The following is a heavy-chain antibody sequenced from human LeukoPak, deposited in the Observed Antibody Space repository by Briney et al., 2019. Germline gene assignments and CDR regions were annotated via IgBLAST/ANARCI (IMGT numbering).Heavy chain of an antibody. Sequence: ASVKVSCKASGGTFSSYAISWVRQAPGQGLEWMGGIIPIFGTANYAQKFQGRVTITADESTSTAYMELSSLRAEDTAVYYCASGSQGELLLGDYWGQGTLVTVSS. D-gene: IGHD3-10*01. CDR1: GGTFSSYA. CDR3: ASGSQGELLLGDY. J-gene: IGHJ4*02. CDR2: IIPIFGTA. V-gene: IGHV1-69*13.